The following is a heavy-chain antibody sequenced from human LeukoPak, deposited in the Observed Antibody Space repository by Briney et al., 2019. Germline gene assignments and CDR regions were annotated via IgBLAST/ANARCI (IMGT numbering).Heavy chain of an antibody. J-gene: IGHJ6*03. Sequence: GSLRLSCAASGFIFSTYSMNWVRQAPGKGLEWVSYISSSSSTIYYADSVKGRFTISRDNAENSLYLQMNSLGAEDTAVYYCARDDHYNYYYMDVWGKGTTVTVSS. CDR2: ISSSSSTI. CDR3: ARDDHYNYYYMDV. CDR1: GFIFSTYS. V-gene: IGHV3-48*01.